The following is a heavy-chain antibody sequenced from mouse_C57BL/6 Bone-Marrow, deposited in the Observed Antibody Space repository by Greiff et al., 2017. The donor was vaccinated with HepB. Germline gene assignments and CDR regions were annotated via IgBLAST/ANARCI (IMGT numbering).Heavy chain of an antibody. D-gene: IGHD4-1*01. J-gene: IGHJ3*01. CDR1: GYTFTSYW. CDR2: IHPNSGST. V-gene: IGHV1-64*01. CDR3: AGGLTGTKWFAY. Sequence: QVQLQQPGAELVKPGASVKLSCKASGYTFTSYWMHWVKQRPGQGLEWIGMIHPNSGSTNYNEKFKSKATLTVDKSSSTAYMQLSSLTSEDSAVYYCAGGLTGTKWFAYWGQGTLVTVSA.